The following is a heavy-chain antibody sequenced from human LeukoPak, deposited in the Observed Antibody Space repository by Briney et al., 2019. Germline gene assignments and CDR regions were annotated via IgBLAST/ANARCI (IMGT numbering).Heavy chain of an antibody. J-gene: IGHJ4*02. D-gene: IGHD5-18*01. CDR3: ARDAALVTHKYFDY. CDR2: IHSSGST. Sequence: SETLSLTCTVSDGSIREYYWSWIRQSPGKGPEWIGYIHSSGSTVYNPSLESRVTFSIGAPRNHFYLNMTPVAAADTAVYYCARDAALVTHKYFDYWGPGTLVTVSS. CDR1: DGSIREYY. V-gene: IGHV4-4*08.